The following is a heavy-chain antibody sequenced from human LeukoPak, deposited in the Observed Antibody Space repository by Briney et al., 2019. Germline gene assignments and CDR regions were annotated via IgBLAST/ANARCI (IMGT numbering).Heavy chain of an antibody. J-gene: IGHJ4*02. V-gene: IGHV3-64*01. CDR1: GFTFSVYS. D-gene: IGHD5-18*01. CDR2: INPNGDST. Sequence: GGSLRLSCAGSGFTFSVYSMHWVRQAPGRGLEYVSAINPNGDSTYYANSVKGRFTISRDNSKNTLYLQMGSLRAEDMAMYYCARDPEFSYGYYFDYWGQGTLVTVSS. CDR3: ARDPEFSYGYYFDY.